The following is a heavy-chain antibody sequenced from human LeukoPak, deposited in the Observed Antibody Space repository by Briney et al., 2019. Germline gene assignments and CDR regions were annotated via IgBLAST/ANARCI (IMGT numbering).Heavy chain of an antibody. J-gene: IGHJ4*02. V-gene: IGHV3-53*01. CDR1: GLTVSSNY. Sequence: KTWGSLRLSCTASGLTVSSNYMTWVRQAPGKGLEWVSLIYSGGDTYYADSVKGRFTISRDNSKNTLYLQMNSLRAEDTAVYYCARVVVGLTYYFDYWGQGTLVTVSS. D-gene: IGHD1-26*01. CDR3: ARVVVGLTYYFDY. CDR2: IYSGGDT.